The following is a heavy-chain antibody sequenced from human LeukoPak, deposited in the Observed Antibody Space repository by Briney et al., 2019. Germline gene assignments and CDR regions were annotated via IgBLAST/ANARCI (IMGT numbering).Heavy chain of an antibody. CDR1: GFTFSSYA. V-gene: IGHV3-30-3*01. CDR3: ARVEDSSSWYYFDY. J-gene: IGHJ4*02. Sequence: GGSLRLSCAASGFTFSSYAMHWVRQAPGKGLVWVAVISYDGSNKYYADSVKGRFTISRDNSKNTLYLQMNSLRAEDTAVYYCARVEDSSSWYYFDYWGQGTLVTVSS. CDR2: ISYDGSNK. D-gene: IGHD6-13*01.